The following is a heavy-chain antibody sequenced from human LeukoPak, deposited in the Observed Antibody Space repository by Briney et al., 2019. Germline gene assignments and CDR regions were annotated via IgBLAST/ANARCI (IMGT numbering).Heavy chain of an antibody. D-gene: IGHD5-18*01. CDR2: ISSSSSYI. CDR1: GFTFSSYS. Sequence: GESLRLSCAASGFTFSSYSMNWVRQAPGKGLEWVSSISSSSSYIYYADSVKGRFTISRDNAKNSLYLQMNSLRAEDTAVYYCARESYSYPYYYYYYMDVWGKGTTVTVSS. V-gene: IGHV3-21*01. CDR3: ARESYSYPYYYYYYMDV. J-gene: IGHJ6*03.